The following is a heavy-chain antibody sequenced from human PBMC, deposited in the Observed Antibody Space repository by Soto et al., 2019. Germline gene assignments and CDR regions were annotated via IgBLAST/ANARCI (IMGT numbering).Heavy chain of an antibody. D-gene: IGHD3-10*01. V-gene: IGHV4-34*01. CDR3: ARASMVRGVSYYYYYYGMDV. CDR1: GGSFSGYY. J-gene: IGHJ6*02. CDR2: INHSGST. Sequence: SETLSLTCAVYGGSFSGYYWSWIRQPPGKGLEWIGEINHSGSTNYNPSLKSRVTISVDTSKNQFSLKLSSVTAADTAVYYCARASMVRGVSYYYYYYGMDVWGQGTTVTVYS.